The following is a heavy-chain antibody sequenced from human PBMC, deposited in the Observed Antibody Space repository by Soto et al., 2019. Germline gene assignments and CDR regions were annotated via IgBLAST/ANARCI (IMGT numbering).Heavy chain of an antibody. Sequence: SETLCLTCTVSGGSISSGGYYWSWIRQHQGKGLEWIGYLYYSGSTYYNPSLKSRVTISVDTSKYQFSLKLSSVTDADTAVDYCARVPRGYYDRSGHHAYFDYWGQGTLVTVSS. J-gene: IGHJ4*02. CDR3: ARVPRGYYDRSGHHAYFDY. CDR1: GGSISSGGYY. D-gene: IGHD3-22*01. V-gene: IGHV4-31*03. CDR2: LYYSGST.